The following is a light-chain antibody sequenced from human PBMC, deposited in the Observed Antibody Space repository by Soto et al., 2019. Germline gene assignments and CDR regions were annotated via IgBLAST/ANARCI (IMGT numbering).Light chain of an antibody. J-gene: IGLJ1*01. CDR3: WSYGGDKTFDV. CDR1: SSDVETNTP. CDR2: EAS. V-gene: IGLV2-23*02. Sequence: QSVLTQPASVSGSPGQSITITCTGTSSDVETNTPVSWFQQHPGNVPKLLIYEASRRPSGVSRRFSGSQSGNTASLTISGLQAEDEAEYDCWSYGGDKTFDVFGGGTKVTVL.